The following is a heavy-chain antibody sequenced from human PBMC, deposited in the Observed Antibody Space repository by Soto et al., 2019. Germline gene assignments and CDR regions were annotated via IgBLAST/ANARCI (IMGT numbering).Heavy chain of an antibody. CDR3: ARGVSSGYYTHYYYGMDV. V-gene: IGHV3-48*02. J-gene: IGHJ6*02. CDR2: ISSSSSTI. Sequence: GGSLRLSCAASGFTFSSYSMNWVRQAPGKGLEWVSYISSSSSTIYYADSVKGRFTISRDNAKNSLYLQMNSLRDEDTAVYYCARGVSSGYYTHYYYGMDVWGQGTTVTVSS. D-gene: IGHD3-22*01. CDR1: GFTFSSYS.